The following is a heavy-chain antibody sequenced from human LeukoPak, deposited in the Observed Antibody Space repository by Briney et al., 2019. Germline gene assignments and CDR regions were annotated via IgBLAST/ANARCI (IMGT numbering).Heavy chain of an antibody. CDR2: IWYDGSNK. V-gene: IGHV3-33*01. D-gene: IGHD3-10*01. CDR1: GFTFSSYG. CDR3: ARPRHTTSFGEPLGY. J-gene: IGHJ4*02. Sequence: GRSLRLSCAASGFTFSSYGMHWVRQAPGKGLEWVAVIWYDGSNKYYADSVKGRFTISRDNSKNTLYLQMNSLRAEDTAVYYCARPRHTTSFGEPLGYWGQGTLVTVSS.